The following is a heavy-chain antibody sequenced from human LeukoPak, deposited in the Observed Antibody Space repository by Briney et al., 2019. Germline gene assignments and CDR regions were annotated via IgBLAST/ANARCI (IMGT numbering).Heavy chain of an antibody. CDR3: ARAISGYSYGLTYYFDY. V-gene: IGHV4-38-2*02. CDR1: GYSISSGYY. CDR2: IHHSGSL. D-gene: IGHD5-18*01. J-gene: IGHJ4*02. Sequence: PSXTLSLTCSVSGYSISSGYYWGWIRQPPGKGLEWIGSIHHSGSLHYSPSLKSLVTISLDTSKNQFSLKLRSVTAADTAVYYCARAISGYSYGLTYYFDYWGQGTLVTVSS.